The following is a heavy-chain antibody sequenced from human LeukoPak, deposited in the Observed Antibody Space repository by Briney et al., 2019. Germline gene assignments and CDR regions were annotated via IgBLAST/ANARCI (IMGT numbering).Heavy chain of an antibody. D-gene: IGHD6-6*01. J-gene: IGHJ4*02. CDR3: AKDHRHSSSPHYFDY. CDR1: GFTFSSYG. Sequence: GGSLRLSCAASGFTFSSYGMHWVRQAPGKGLEWVAFIRYDGSNKYYADSVKGRFTISRDNSKNTLYLQMNSLRAEDTAVYYCAKDHRHSSSPHYFDYWGQETLVTVSS. V-gene: IGHV3-30*02. CDR2: IRYDGSNK.